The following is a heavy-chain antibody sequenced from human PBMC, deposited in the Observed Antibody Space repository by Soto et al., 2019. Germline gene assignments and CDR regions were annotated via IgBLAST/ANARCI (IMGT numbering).Heavy chain of an antibody. CDR2: FDPEDGET. V-gene: IGHV1-24*01. Sequence: ASVKVSCKVSGYTLTELSMHWVRQAPGKGLEWMGGFDPEDGETIYAQKFQGRVTMTEGTSTDTAYMELSSLRSEDTAVYYCATTPAGLDYYGSGNWFDPWGQGTLVTVSS. CDR3: ATTPAGLDYYGSGNWFDP. CDR1: GYTLTELS. D-gene: IGHD3-10*01. J-gene: IGHJ5*02.